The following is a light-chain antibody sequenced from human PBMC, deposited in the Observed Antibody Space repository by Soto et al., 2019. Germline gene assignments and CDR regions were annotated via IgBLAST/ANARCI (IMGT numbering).Light chain of an antibody. Sequence: QSALAQPASVSGSPGQSITISCTGTSSDVGAYNFVSWYQHHPGRAPKLIIYEVTIRPSGVSNRFSGSKSGNTASLTISGLQAEDEADYYCSSYTTSAPYVFGRGKNVNV. J-gene: IGLJ1*01. CDR3: SSYTTSAPYV. V-gene: IGLV2-14*01. CDR2: EVT. CDR1: SSDVGAYNF.